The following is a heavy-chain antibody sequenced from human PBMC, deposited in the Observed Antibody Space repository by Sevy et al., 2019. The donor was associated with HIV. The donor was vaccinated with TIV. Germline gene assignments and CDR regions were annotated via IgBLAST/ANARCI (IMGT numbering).Heavy chain of an antibody. CDR2: IYYTGTT. J-gene: IGHJ3*02. CDR3: ATKGVAVDAFDI. D-gene: IGHD5-12*01. CDR1: GDSIDSYGSY. Sequence: SETLSLTYSVSGDSIDSYGSYWGWIRQPPGKGLEWIGSIYYTGTTYYNPSLKSRATISVDTSKNEFSLRMTSVTAADTAVYYCATKGVAVDAFDIRGQGTMVTVSS. V-gene: IGHV4-39*01.